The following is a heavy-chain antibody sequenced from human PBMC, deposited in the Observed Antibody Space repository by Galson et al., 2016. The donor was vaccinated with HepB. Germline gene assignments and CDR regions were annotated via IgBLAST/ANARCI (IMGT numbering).Heavy chain of an antibody. Sequence: QSGAEVKKPGESLKISCKGSGYNFPTYWIGWVRQMPGKGLEWMGIIYPADSDTRYSPSFQGQVTISVDKSISTAYLQWSSLKASDTAMQYCARRGGEIWMVRGADQYAMDVWGQGTTVTVTS. CDR1: GYNFPTYW. V-gene: IGHV5-51*01. CDR3: ARRGGEIWMVRGADQYAMDV. D-gene: IGHD3-10*01. J-gene: IGHJ6*02. CDR2: IYPADSDT.